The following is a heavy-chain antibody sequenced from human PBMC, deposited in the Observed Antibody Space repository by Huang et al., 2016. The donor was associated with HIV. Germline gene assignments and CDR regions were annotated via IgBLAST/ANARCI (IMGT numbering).Heavy chain of an antibody. J-gene: IGHJ6*02. Sequence: EVQLVESGGGLVQPGGSLRISCAASGFTFRSYWMSWVRQGPGKGVSWVFNRKQDGSEKYYVDSVKCRFTISRDNVKNALYLHMYSLRVEDTAIYYCARGGAPYYDFWSGGHHYGMDVWGQGTTVTVSS. CDR2: RKQDGSEK. CDR1: GFTFRSYW. V-gene: IGHV3-7*04. CDR3: ARGGAPYYDFWSGGHHYGMDV. D-gene: IGHD3-3*01.